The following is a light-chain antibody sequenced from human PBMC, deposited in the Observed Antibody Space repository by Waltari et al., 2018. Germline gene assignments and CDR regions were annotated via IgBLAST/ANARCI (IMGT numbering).Light chain of an antibody. CDR3: QLYGTSPSMYT. V-gene: IGKV3-20*01. Sequence: EIVLTQSPGTLSWSPGESATLPCRASQSVSSTYLAWYQQKPGQAPRLLIYGASSRATGIPDRFSGSGSGTDFTLTITRLEPEDFAVYYCQLYGTSPSMYTFGQGTKLEI. CDR2: GAS. J-gene: IGKJ2*01. CDR1: QSVSSTY.